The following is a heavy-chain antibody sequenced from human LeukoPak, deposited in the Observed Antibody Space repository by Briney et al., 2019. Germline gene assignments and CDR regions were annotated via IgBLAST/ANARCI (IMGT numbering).Heavy chain of an antibody. J-gene: IGHJ6*03. CDR2: IYSGGST. Sequence: TGGSLRLSCAASGFTVSSNYMSWVRQAPRKGLEWVSVIYSGGSTYYADSVKGRFTISRDNSKNTLYLQMNSLRAEDTAIYYCARVVGYCSGGSCYPLYYYYYMDVWGKGTTVTVSS. D-gene: IGHD2-15*01. V-gene: IGHV3-53*05. CDR1: GFTVSSNY. CDR3: ARVVGYCSGGSCYPLYYYYYMDV.